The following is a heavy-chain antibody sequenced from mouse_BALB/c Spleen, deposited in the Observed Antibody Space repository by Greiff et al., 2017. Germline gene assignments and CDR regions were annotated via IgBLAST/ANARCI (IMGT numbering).Heavy chain of an antibody. Sequence: EVMLVESGGGLVKPGGSLKLSCAASGFTFSSYAMSWVRQTPEKRLEWVASISSGGSTYYPDSVKGRFTISRDNARNILYLQMSSLRSEDTAMYYCARGSGNYLGQGTSVTVSS. D-gene: IGHD1-1*02. V-gene: IGHV5-6-5*01. J-gene: IGHJ4*01. CDR3: ARGSGNY. CDR2: ISSGGST. CDR1: GFTFSSYA.